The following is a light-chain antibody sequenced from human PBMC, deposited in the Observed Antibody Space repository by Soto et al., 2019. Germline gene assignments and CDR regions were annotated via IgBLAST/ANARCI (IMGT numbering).Light chain of an antibody. J-gene: IGLJ2*01. V-gene: IGLV1-40*01. Sequence: QSVLTQPPSVSGAPGQRVTISCTGSSSNIGAGYDVHWYQQLPGTAPKLLIYGNNNRPSGVPDRFSGSKSDTSASLAITGLQAEDEADYYCQSYDTRALFGGGTKLTVL. CDR1: SSNIGAGYD. CDR2: GNN. CDR3: QSYDTRAL.